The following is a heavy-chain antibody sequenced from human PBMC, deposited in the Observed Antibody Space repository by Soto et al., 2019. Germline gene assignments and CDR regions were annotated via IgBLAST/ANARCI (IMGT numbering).Heavy chain of an antibody. Sequence: QVQLQESGPGLVKPSQTLYLTCTVSGGCISSGGYYWSWIRQHPGKGLECIRYLYSIESTYYNPSLKSRLIISVDTFTNRFSGKMSSVTAADTAVYYCARGTAYDFWSGTPHAFDIWGQGTLVTVSS. CDR1: GGCISSGGYY. CDR3: ARGTAYDFWSGTPHAFDI. V-gene: IGHV4-31*03. J-gene: IGHJ3*02. D-gene: IGHD3-3*01. CDR2: LYSIEST.